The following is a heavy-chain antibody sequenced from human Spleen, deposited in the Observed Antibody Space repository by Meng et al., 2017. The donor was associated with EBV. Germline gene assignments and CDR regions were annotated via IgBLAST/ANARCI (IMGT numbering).Heavy chain of an antibody. Sequence: QVQLVESGGGFVKPGGSLRLSRAASGFNFNDYYMSWIRQSPGTGLEWLSYTSSAGTTIYYAESVKGRFTVSRDNAKNSLYLQMNSLRAEDTAVYYCARSYDSTGYTTSWGQGTLVTVSS. CDR1: GFNFNDYY. V-gene: IGHV3-11*01. J-gene: IGHJ5*02. CDR2: TSSAGTTI. D-gene: IGHD3-22*01. CDR3: ARSYDSTGYTTS.